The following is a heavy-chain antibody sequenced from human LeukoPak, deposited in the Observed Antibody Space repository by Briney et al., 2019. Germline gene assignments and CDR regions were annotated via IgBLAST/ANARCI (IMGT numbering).Heavy chain of an antibody. Sequence: ASVKVSCKASGYIFTSYGISWVRQAPGQGLEWMGWISAYNGNTNYAQKLQGRVTMTTDTSTSTAYMELRSLRSDDTAVYYCARAVVPAARAGNIWFDPWGHGTLVTVSS. J-gene: IGHJ5*02. V-gene: IGHV1-18*01. D-gene: IGHD2-2*01. CDR2: ISAYNGNT. CDR3: ARAVVPAARAGNIWFDP. CDR1: GYIFTSYG.